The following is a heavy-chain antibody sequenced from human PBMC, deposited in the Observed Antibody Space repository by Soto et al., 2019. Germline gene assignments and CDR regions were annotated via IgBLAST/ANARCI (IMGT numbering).Heavy chain of an antibody. Sequence: EVQLVESGGGLVQPGGSLRLSCAASGFTVSSNYMSWVRQAPGKGLEWVSFIYSGSSTYYADSVKGRFTISRDNSKNTLYLQMNSLRAEDTAVYSCARDRNTRYGMDVWGQGTTITVSS. V-gene: IGHV3-66*01. D-gene: IGHD2-2*02. CDR3: ARDRNTRYGMDV. CDR2: IYSGSST. CDR1: GFTVSSNY. J-gene: IGHJ6*02.